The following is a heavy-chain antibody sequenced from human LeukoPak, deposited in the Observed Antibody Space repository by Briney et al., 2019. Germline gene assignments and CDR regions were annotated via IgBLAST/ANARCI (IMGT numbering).Heavy chain of an antibody. D-gene: IGHD5-18*01. J-gene: IGHJ4*02. CDR2: ISYDGSNK. CDR1: GFTFSNTC. Sequence: GGSLRLSCAAPGFTFSNTCTCWVRQAPGKGLGWVAVISYDGSNKHYADSVKGRFTISRDNSKNTLYLQMNCLRAAGTPVYYFAHAITSMVIDSWGQGTLVTVSS. CDR3: AHAITSMVIDS. V-gene: IGHV3-30*03.